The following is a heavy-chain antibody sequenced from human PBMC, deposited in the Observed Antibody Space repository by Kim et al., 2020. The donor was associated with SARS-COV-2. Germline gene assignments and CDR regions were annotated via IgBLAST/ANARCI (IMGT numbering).Heavy chain of an antibody. Sequence: GGSLRLSCAASGFTFSGYAMNWVRQAPGRGLEWISAISGGAENTYYADSVKGRFTVSRDNSKNTLYLQLNSLRAEDTAVYYCAKKGLPSANLPPIFDCWGQGTWSPSPQ. CDR1: GFTFSGYA. D-gene: IGHD5-18*01. V-gene: IGHV3-23*01. CDR3: AKKGLPSANLPPIFDC. J-gene: IGHJ4*02. CDR2: ISGGAENT.